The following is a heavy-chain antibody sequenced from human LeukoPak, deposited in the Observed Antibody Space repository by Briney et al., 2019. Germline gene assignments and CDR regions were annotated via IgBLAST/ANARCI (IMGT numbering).Heavy chain of an antibody. V-gene: IGHV3-11*01. Sequence: GGSLRLSCAASGFTFSDYYMSWIRQAPGKGLEWVSYISSSGSTIYYADSVKGRFTISRDNAKNSLYLQMNSLRAEDTAVYYCARIGDTMVRGYRYYYDSSGYYNLDYWGQGTLVTVSS. CDR3: ARIGDTMVRGYRYYYDSSGYYNLDY. CDR2: ISSSGSTI. CDR1: GFTFSDYY. D-gene: IGHD3-22*01. J-gene: IGHJ4*02.